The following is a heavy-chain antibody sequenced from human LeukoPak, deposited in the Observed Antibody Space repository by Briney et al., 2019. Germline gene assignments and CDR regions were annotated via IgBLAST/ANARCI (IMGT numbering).Heavy chain of an antibody. CDR3: ASRNDILTGYVFDF. V-gene: IGHV4-39*01. CDR2: IYFSGST. J-gene: IGHJ4*02. CDR1: GGSVSSSIYY. D-gene: IGHD3-9*01. Sequence: SETLSLTCTVSGGSVSSSIYYWGWIRQPPGKGLEWIGSIYFSGSTSYNPSLKSRVTISVDTSKNQFSLKLTSVTAADTAVYYCASRNDILTGYVFDFWGQGTLVTVSS.